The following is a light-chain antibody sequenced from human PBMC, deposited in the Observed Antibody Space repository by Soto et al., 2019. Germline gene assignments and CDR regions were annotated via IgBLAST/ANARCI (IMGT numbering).Light chain of an antibody. CDR1: QGIGNY. J-gene: IGKJ1*01. V-gene: IGKV1-27*01. CDR3: QKYNCAPWT. CDR2: AAS. Sequence: DIQMTQSPSSLSASVGDRVTITCRASQGIGNYLAWYQQKPGKVPKLLIYAASTLQSGVPSRFSGSGSGTDFTLTISSLQPEDVATYYCQKYNCAPWTFGQGTKVEIK.